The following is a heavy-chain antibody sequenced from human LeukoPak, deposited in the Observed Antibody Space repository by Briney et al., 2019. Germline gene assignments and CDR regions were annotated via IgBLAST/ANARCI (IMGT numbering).Heavy chain of an antibody. V-gene: IGHV3-48*03. J-gene: IGHJ2*01. Sequence: PGGSLRLSCAASGFTFSSYEMNWVRQAPGKGLEWVSYISSSGSTIYYADSVKGRFTISRDNAKNSLYLQMNSLRAEDTAVCYCARHDYGDYDWYFDLWGRGTLVTVSS. CDR2: ISSSGSTI. CDR3: ARHDYGDYDWYFDL. D-gene: IGHD4-17*01. CDR1: GFTFSSYE.